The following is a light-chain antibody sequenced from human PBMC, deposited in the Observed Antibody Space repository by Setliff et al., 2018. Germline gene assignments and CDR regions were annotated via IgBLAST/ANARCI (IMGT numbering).Light chain of an antibody. Sequence: QSALTQPASVSGSPGQSITISCTGANSDIGTYNLVSWYQQYPGRAPNLMIYEVTRRPSGVSDRFSGSKSGNTASLTVSGLQAEDEADYYCSSYAGSNGYVFGTGTKGTVL. V-gene: IGLV2-14*02. J-gene: IGLJ1*01. CDR2: EVT. CDR3: SSYAGSNGYV. CDR1: NSDIGTYNL.